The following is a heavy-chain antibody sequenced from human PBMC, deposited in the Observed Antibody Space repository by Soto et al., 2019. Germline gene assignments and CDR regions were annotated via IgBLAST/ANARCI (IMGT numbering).Heavy chain of an antibody. J-gene: IGHJ4*02. CDR1: GFTFSSYG. CDR3: AKDLVPDSLCCDYFYY. Sequence: GGSLRLSCAASGFTFSSYGMHWVRQAPGKGLEWVAVISYDGSNKYYADSVKGRFTISRDNSKNTLYLQMNSLRADDTAVYYCAKDLVPDSLCCDYFYYWGLGTLVTVSS. D-gene: IGHD3-22*01. CDR2: ISYDGSNK. V-gene: IGHV3-30*18.